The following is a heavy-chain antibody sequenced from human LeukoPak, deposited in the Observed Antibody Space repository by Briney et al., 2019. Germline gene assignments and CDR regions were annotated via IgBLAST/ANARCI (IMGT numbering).Heavy chain of an antibody. CDR2: INPNSGDT. D-gene: IGHD2-2*01. J-gene: IGHJ4*02. CDR3: ARDGSWSSISYSDY. V-gene: IGHV1-2*02. CDR1: GYTFTGHY. Sequence: ASVKVSCKASGYTFTGHYIHWVRQAPGQGLEWMGWINPNSGDTKYEQRFQGRVTMTRDTSISTAYMELTRLRSDDAAVYFCARDGSWSSISYSDYWGQGTLVTVSS.